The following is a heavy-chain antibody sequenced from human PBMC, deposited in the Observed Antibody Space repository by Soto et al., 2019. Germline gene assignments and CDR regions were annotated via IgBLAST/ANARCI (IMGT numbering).Heavy chain of an antibody. D-gene: IGHD6-19*01. CDR3: ARDTSGVRWYFDL. Sequence: QVQLVHSGAEVKKPGSSVKVSCKASGGTFSSYTISWVRQAPGQGLEWMGRIIPILGIANYAQKFQGRVTITADKSTSTAYMELSSLRSEDTAVYYCARDTSGVRWYFDLWGRGTLVTVSS. CDR1: GGTFSSYT. J-gene: IGHJ2*01. CDR2: IIPILGIA. V-gene: IGHV1-69*04.